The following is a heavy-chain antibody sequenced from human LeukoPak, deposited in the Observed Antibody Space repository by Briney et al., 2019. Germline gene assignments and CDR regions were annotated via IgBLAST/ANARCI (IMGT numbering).Heavy chain of an antibody. CDR3: ARDRSGLSGWNGESDP. CDR1: GGSVSSGSYY. CDR2: SSYSGST. V-gene: IGHV4-61*01. Sequence: PSETLSLTCSVSGGSVSSGSYYWRWIRQPPGKGLEWIGYSSYSGSTSYNPSLKSRVTIAVDTSKNQFSLRLRSVTAADTAVYYCARDRSGLSGWNGESDPWGQGTLVTVSS. J-gene: IGHJ5*02. D-gene: IGHD6-19*01.